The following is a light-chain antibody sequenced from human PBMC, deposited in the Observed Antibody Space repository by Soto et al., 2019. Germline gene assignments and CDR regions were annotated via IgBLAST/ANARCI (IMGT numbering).Light chain of an antibody. Sequence: QSVLPQPPAVSTAPGQMVTISCSGTSSNIGSTYVSWYQHLPGTAPKLLIYDNNKRPSGIPARFSGSKSGTSATLGITGLLTGDEADYYCAAWDTSLHALILGGGTKLTVL. CDR2: DNN. V-gene: IGLV1-51*01. CDR1: SSNIGSTY. CDR3: AAWDTSLHALI. J-gene: IGLJ2*01.